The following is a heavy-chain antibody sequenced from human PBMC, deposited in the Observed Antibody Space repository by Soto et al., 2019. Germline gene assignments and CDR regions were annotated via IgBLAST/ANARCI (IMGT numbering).Heavy chain of an antibody. CDR2: IIPIFGTA. J-gene: IGHJ6*02. CDR1: GGTFSSYA. D-gene: IGHD3-9*01. Sequence: SVKVSCKASGGTFSSYAISWVRQAPGQGLEWMGGIIPIFGTANYAQKFQGRVTITADKSTSTAYMELSSLRSEDTAVYYCARGKVGDILPGGEDYYYYGMDVWGQGTKVTVSS. V-gene: IGHV1-69*06. CDR3: ARGKVGDILPGGEDYYYYGMDV.